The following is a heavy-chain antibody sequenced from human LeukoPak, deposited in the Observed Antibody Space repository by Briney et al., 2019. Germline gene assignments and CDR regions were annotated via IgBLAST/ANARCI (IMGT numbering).Heavy chain of an antibody. V-gene: IGHV4-30-4*08. CDR2: IYYSGST. CDR3: AGGYDFWSGYPNFDY. CDR1: GGSISSGDYY. J-gene: IGHJ4*02. D-gene: IGHD3-3*01. Sequence: PSQTLSLTCTVSGGSISSGDYYWSWIRQPPGKGLEWIGYIYYSGSTYYNPSLKSRVTISVDTSKNQSSLKLSSVTAADTAVYYCAGGYDFWSGYPNFDYWGQGTLVTVSS.